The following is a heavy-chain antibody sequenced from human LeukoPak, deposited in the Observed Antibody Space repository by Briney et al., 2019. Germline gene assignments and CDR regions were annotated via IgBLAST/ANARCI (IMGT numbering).Heavy chain of an antibody. CDR3: ASLDPQDY. CDR1: GGSISSSSYY. J-gene: IGHJ4*02. Sequence: SETLSLTRTVSGGSISSSSYYWGWIRQPPGKGLEWIGSIYYSGSTYYNPSLKSRVTISVDTSKNQFSLKLSSVTAADTAVYYCASLDPQDYWGQGTLVTVSS. V-gene: IGHV4-39*07. CDR2: IYYSGST.